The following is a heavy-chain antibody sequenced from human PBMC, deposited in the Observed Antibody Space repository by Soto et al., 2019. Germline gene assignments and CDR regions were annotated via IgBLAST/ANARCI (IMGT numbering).Heavy chain of an antibody. CDR3: ARGYFDSGHGYDL. Sequence: GESLKISCKGPGHLFNNHWIGWVRQTPGRGLEWMGLIFTRDSETKTSPSFQGHVSFSVDNSINTVYLQWTSLKTTDTGIYFCARGYFDSGHGYDLWGQGTLVTVSS. CDR1: GHLFNNHW. J-gene: IGHJ5*02. CDR2: IFTRDSET. V-gene: IGHV5-51*01. D-gene: IGHD3-10*01.